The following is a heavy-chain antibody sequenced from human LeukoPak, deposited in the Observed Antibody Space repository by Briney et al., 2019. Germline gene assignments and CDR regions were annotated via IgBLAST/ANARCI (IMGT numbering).Heavy chain of an antibody. D-gene: IGHD3-10*01. CDR2: ISYDGSNK. CDR3: AKAGGWFGELLQTSADNWFDP. Sequence: GGSLRLSCAASGFTFSSYAMHWVRQAPGKGLEWVAVISYDGSNKYYADSVKGRFTISRDNSKNTLYLQMNSQRAEDTAVYYCAKAGGWFGELLQTSADNWFDPWGQGTLVTVSS. CDR1: GFTFSSYA. J-gene: IGHJ5*02. V-gene: IGHV3-30-3*01.